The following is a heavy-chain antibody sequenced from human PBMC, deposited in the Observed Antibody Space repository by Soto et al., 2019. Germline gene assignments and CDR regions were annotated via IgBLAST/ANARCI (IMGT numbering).Heavy chain of an antibody. J-gene: IGHJ4*02. CDR1: GFTFSSYA. CDR2: ISYDGSNK. Sequence: GGSLRLSCAASGFTFSSYAMHWVRQAPGKGLEWVAVISYDGSNKYYADSVKGRFTISRDNSKNTLYLQMNSLRAEDTAVYYCARDGGYCSSTRCYAGWYFDYWGQGTPVTVSS. CDR3: ARDGGYCSSTRCYAGWYFDY. D-gene: IGHD2-2*01. V-gene: IGHV3-30-3*01.